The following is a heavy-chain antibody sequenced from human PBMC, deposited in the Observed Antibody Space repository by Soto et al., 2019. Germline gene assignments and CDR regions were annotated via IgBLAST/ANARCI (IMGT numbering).Heavy chain of an antibody. CDR3: TRDVRVYYDSSGYYFAY. Sequence: EVQLVESGGGLVKPGGSLRLSCAASGFTFSNAWMNWVRQAPGKGLEWVGRIKSKTDGGTTDYAAPVKGRFATSRNDSKNRLYLQINSRKPEDTTVYYCTRDVRVYYDSSGYYFAYWGQGTLVTVPS. CDR1: GFTFSNAW. J-gene: IGHJ4*02. V-gene: IGHV3-15*07. D-gene: IGHD3-22*01. CDR2: IKSKTDGGTT.